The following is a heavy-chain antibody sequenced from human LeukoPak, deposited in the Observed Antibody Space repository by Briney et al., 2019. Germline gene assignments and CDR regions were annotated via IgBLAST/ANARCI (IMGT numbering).Heavy chain of an antibody. D-gene: IGHD5-12*01. CDR2: ISSSGSTI. Sequence: GGSLRLSCAASGFTFSSYEMNWVRQAPGKGLEWVSYISSSGSTIYYADSVKGRFTISRDNAKNPLYLQMNSLRAEDTAVYYCARGQSGYASLDYWGQGTLVTVSS. CDR3: ARGQSGYASLDY. J-gene: IGHJ4*02. CDR1: GFTFSSYE. V-gene: IGHV3-48*03.